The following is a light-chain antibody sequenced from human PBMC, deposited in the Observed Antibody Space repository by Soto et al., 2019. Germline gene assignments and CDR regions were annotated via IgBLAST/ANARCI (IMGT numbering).Light chain of an antibody. J-gene: IGLJ3*02. CDR2: DTN. CDR3: VLYMGNGISV. CDR1: SGSVSAGHY. V-gene: IGLV8-61*01. Sequence: QNVVTQEPSFSVSPGGTVTLTCGLNSGSVSAGHYPSWYQQTPGQAPRTLIYDTNTLSSGVPDRFSGSILGNKAALTITGAQADDESDYYCVLYMGNGISVFGGGTKLTVL.